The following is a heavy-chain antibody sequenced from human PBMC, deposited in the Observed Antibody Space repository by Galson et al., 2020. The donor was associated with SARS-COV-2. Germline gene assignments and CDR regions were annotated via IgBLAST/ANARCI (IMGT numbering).Heavy chain of an antibody. V-gene: IGHV3-11*01. D-gene: IGHD6-25*01. CDR2: ISQSSTDI. CDR3: VRTARVGDY. J-gene: IGHJ4*02. CDR1: GFSFSDYY. Sequence: GGSLRLSCAASGFSFSDYYMSWIRQAPGKGLEYISYISQSSTDIYYVDSVKGRFTTSRDNAKKSLYLQVNSLRVEDTAVYYCVRTARVGDYWCQGTLVTVSS.